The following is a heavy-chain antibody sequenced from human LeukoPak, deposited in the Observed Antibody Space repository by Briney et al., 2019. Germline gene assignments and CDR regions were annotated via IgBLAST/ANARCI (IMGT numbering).Heavy chain of an antibody. V-gene: IGHV4-4*02. CDR2: IYHSGST. CDR3: ARITFGGVIGY. CDR1: GFSFSSYS. Sequence: GSLRLSCAASGFSFSSYSMNWVRQAPGKGLEWIGEIYHSGSTNYNPSLKSRVTISVDKSKNQFSLKLSSVTAADTAVYYCARITFGGVIGYWGQGTLVTVSS. D-gene: IGHD3-16*01. J-gene: IGHJ4*02.